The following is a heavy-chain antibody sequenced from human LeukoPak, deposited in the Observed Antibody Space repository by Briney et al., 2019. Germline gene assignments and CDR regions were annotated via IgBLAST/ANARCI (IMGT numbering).Heavy chain of an antibody. V-gene: IGHV1-2*02. Sequence: ASVKVSCKASGYTFTGYYMHWVRQAPGQGLERMGWINPNSGGTNYAQKFQGRVTMTRGTSISTAYMELSRLRSDDTAVYYCARWGTGPSGYFDYWGQGTLVTVSS. J-gene: IGHJ4*02. CDR2: INPNSGGT. CDR3: ARWGTGPSGYFDY. D-gene: IGHD3-16*01. CDR1: GYTFTGYY.